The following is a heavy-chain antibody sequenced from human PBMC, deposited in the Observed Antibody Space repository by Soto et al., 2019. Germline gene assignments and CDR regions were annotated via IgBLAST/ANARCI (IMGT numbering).Heavy chain of an antibody. Sequence: QITLKESGPTLVKPRQTLTLTCTFSGFSLSTSGVGVGWIRQPPGKALEWLALIYWDDDKRYSPSLKSRLTITKDTSKNQVVLTMTNMDPVDTATYYCAHSICDDYIWGSYRSILFDYWGQGTLVTVSS. CDR3: AHSICDDYIWGSYRSILFDY. D-gene: IGHD3-16*02. CDR1: GFSLSTSGVG. CDR2: IYWDDDK. J-gene: IGHJ4*02. V-gene: IGHV2-5*02.